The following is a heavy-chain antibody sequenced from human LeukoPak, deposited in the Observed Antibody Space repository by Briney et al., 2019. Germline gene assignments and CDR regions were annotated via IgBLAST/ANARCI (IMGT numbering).Heavy chain of an antibody. D-gene: IGHD6-6*01. CDR3: AVAARRDYYYYGMDV. CDR1: GYSFTSYW. CDR2: IDPRDSYT. V-gene: IGHV5-10-1*01. Sequence: GESLKISCKGSGYSFTSYWISWVRQMPGKGLEWMGRIDPRDSYTNYSPSFQGHVTISADKSISTAYLQWSSLKASDTAMYYCAVAARRDYYYYGMDVWGQGTTVTVSS. J-gene: IGHJ6*02.